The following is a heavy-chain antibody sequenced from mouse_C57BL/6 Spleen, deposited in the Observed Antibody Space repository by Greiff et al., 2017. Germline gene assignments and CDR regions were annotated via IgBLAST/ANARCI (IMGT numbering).Heavy chain of an antibody. D-gene: IGHD2-4*01. CDR2: ISDGGSYT. V-gene: IGHV5-4*01. Sequence: EVNVVESGGGLVKPGGSLKLSCAASGFTFSSSAMSWVRQTPEKRLEWVATISDGGSYTYSPDNVKGRFTISRDNAKNNLYLQMSHRKSEDTAMYYCARERGLRREDWYFDVWGTGTTVTVSS. CDR3: ARERGLRREDWYFDV. CDR1: GFTFSSSA. J-gene: IGHJ1*03.